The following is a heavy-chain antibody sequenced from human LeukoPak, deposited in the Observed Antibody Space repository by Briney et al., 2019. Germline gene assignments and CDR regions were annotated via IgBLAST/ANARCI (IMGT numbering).Heavy chain of an antibody. J-gene: IGHJ4*02. D-gene: IGHD5-12*01. CDR3: ARLLTYSGRDY. Sequence: SETLSLTCAVSGGSISSSNWWSWVRQPPGKGLEWIGEIYHSGSANYNPSLKSRVTISVDSSKNQFSLKLNSVTAADTAVYYCARLLTYSGRDYWGQGTLVTVSS. V-gene: IGHV4-4*02. CDR1: GGSISSSNW. CDR2: IYHSGSA.